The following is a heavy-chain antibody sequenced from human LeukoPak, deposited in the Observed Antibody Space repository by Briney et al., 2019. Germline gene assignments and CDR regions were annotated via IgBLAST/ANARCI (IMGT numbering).Heavy chain of an antibody. J-gene: IGHJ2*01. CDR1: SCSITTSSYY. CDR3: ARAFRARYFDL. D-gene: IGHD2/OR15-2a*01. V-gene: IGHV4-39*01. Sequence: SETLSLTCTVSSCSITTSSYYWGWIRQPPGKGLEWIGIIYYSGSTYYNPSLKGRVTISVDTSKNQFSLKLSSVTAADSAVYYCARAFRARYFDLWGRGTLVTVSS. CDR2: IYYSGST.